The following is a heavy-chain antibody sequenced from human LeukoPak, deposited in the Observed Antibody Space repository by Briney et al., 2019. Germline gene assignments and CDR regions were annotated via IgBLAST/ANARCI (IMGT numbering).Heavy chain of an antibody. Sequence: GASVKVSCKASGYTFTSYYMHWVRQAPGQGLEWMGIINPSGGSTSYAQKFQGRVTMTRDTSTSTVYMELSSLRSEDTAVYYCASHIVVVPAAMVHDAFDIWGQGTMVTVSS. CDR3: ASHIVVVPAAMVHDAFDI. CDR2: INPSGGST. J-gene: IGHJ3*02. CDR1: GYTFTSYY. D-gene: IGHD2-2*01. V-gene: IGHV1-46*01.